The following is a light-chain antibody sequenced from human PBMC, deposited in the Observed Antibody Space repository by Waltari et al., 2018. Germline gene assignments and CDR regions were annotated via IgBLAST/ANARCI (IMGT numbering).Light chain of an antibody. CDR2: KAS. V-gene: IGKV1-5*03. J-gene: IGKJ2*01. CDR3: QQYNTYSS. Sequence: DIQMTQSPPSLSASAGDRVTTTCRASQSISNWLACYQQKPGKAPILLIYKASILKSGVPSRFSGSGSGTQFTLTISSLQPGDFATYYCQQYNTYSSFGQGTKLEIK. CDR1: QSISNW.